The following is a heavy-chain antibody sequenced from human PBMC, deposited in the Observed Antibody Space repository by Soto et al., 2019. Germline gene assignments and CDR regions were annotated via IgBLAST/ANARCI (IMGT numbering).Heavy chain of an antibody. CDR2: INHSGST. Sequence: QVQLQQWGAGLLKPSETLSLTCAVYGGSFSGYDWTWIRQPPGTGLEWIGEINHSGSTNYNPSVKSRVTISLDTSKNHFSLMLTSVTAADRAVDYCARDKTTGLFDYWCQGTLVTGSS. CDR3: ARDKTTGLFDY. CDR1: GGSFSGYD. V-gene: IGHV4-34*01. J-gene: IGHJ4*02. D-gene: IGHD1-7*01.